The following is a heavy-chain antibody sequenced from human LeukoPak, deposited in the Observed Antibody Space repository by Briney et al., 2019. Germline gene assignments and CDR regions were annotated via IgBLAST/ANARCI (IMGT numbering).Heavy chain of an antibody. Sequence: GGSLRLSCEASGFTFGTFGMAWVRQSPGKGLQWVSGITGSSTWTYYAASVKGRFTVSRDNSHNTLHLQMNSLRADDTAVYYCTRELVSSGTGYFDLWGRGTLVTVSS. CDR3: TRELVSSGTGYFDL. D-gene: IGHD3-10*01. CDR1: GFTFGTFG. CDR2: ITGSSTWT. J-gene: IGHJ2*01. V-gene: IGHV3-23*01.